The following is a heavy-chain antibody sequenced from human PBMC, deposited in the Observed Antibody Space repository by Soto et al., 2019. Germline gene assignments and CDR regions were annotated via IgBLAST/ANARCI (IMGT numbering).Heavy chain of an antibody. CDR2: ISYDGSNK. Sequence: QVQLVESGGGVVQPGRSLRLSCAASGFTFSSYCMHWVRQAPGKGLEWVAVISYDGSNKYYADSVKGRFTISRDNSKNRVYLQMNSLRAEETAVYYCAKGVIDCSGGSCYLYYCCGMDVWGQGTTVTVSS. CDR1: GFTFSSYC. CDR3: AKGVIDCSGGSCYLYYCCGMDV. J-gene: IGHJ6*02. V-gene: IGHV3-30*18. D-gene: IGHD2-15*01.